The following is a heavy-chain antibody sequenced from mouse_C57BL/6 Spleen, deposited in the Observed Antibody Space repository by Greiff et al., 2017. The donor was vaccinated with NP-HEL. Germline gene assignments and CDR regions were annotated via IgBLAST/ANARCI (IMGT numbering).Heavy chain of an antibody. D-gene: IGHD3-2*02. CDR3: ARSGGLRLPIDY. Sequence: QVQLQQSGAELVMPGASVKLSCKASGYTFTSYWMHWVKQRPGQGLEWIGEIDPSDSYTNYNQKFKGKSTLTVDKSSITAYMQLSSLTSEDSAVYYGARSGGLRLPIDYWGQGTTLTVSS. CDR2: IDPSDSYT. CDR1: GYTFTSYW. J-gene: IGHJ2*01. V-gene: IGHV1-69*01.